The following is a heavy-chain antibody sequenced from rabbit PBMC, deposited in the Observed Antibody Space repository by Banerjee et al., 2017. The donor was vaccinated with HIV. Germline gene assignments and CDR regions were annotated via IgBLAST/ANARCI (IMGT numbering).Heavy chain of an antibody. CDR1: GFSFSNKYV. Sequence: QEQLEESGGGLVQPEGSLTLTCTAFGFSFSNKYVMYWVRQAPGKGLEWIACIYAGSSGSTYYASWATGRFTTSKTSSTTVTLQMTSLTAADTATYFCAREDGGVGGYDNNLWGQGTLVTIS. J-gene: IGHJ4*01. V-gene: IGHV1S45*01. D-gene: IGHD1-1*01. CDR2: IYAGSSGST. CDR3: AREDGGVGGYDNNL.